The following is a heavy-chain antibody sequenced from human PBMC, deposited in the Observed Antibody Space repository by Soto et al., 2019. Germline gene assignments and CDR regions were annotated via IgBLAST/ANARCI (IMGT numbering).Heavy chain of an antibody. CDR2: ISAYNGNT. D-gene: IGHD1-1*01. CDR1: GYTFTNYG. V-gene: IGHV1-18*01. J-gene: IGHJ4*02. Sequence: GASVKVSCKASGYTFTNYGITWVRQAPGQGLEWMGWISAYNGNTHYTQRLQGRVTMTTDTSTSTAYMELRGLRSDDTAVYYCGATRTIGKYYFDYWGQGTLVTVSS. CDR3: GATRTIGKYYFDY.